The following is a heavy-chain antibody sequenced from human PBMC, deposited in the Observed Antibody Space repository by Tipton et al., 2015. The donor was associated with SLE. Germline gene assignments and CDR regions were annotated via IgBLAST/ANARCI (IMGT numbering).Heavy chain of an antibody. CDR1: GGSISSYY. CDR2: INYSGST. CDR3: ARHTRAYDSSGYLDY. V-gene: IGHV4-59*08. Sequence: LRLSCTVSGGSISSYYWSWIRQPSGKELEWIGYINYSGSTNYNPSLKSRVTISVDTSKNQFSLKLSSVTAADTAVYYCARHTRAYDSSGYLDYWGQGTLVTVSS. D-gene: IGHD3-22*01. J-gene: IGHJ4*02.